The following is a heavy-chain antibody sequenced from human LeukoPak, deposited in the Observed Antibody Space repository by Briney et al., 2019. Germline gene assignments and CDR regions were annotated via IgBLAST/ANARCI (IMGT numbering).Heavy chain of an antibody. CDR1: GGTFSSYA. CDR2: IVPIFGIA. CDR3: AREGYGGNAYFYYYGMDV. Sequence: ASVKVSCKASGGTFSSYAISWVRQAPGQGLEWMGRIVPIFGIANYAQKFQGRVTITADKSTSTAYMGLSSLRSEDTAVYYCAREGYGGNAYFYYYGMDVWGQGTTVTVSS. V-gene: IGHV1-69*04. J-gene: IGHJ6*02. D-gene: IGHD4-23*01.